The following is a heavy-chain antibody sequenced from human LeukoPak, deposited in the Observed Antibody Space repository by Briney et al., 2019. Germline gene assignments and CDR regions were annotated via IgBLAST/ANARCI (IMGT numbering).Heavy chain of an antibody. V-gene: IGHV4-30-2*01. D-gene: IGHD3-3*01. CDR3: ARGRGDDFWCCYNWFDT. CDR2: IYHSGST. Sequence: PSQTLSLTCTVSGGSISSSGYYWSWIPQPPGKGLEWIGYIYHSGSTYYNPSLKSRVTISVDRSKNQFSLKLSSVTAADTAVYYCARGRGDDFWCCYNWFDTWGQGTLVTVSS. J-gene: IGHJ5*02. CDR1: GGSISSSGYY.